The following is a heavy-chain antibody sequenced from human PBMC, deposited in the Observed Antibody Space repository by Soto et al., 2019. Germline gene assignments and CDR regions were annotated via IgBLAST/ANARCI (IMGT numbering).Heavy chain of an antibody. D-gene: IGHD3-22*01. CDR3: ARSKGDYYHSSGYHYYFDY. CDR2: INPNSGGT. V-gene: IGHV1-2*02. CDR1: GYTFTDYY. J-gene: IGHJ4*02. Sequence: ASVKVSCKASGYTFTDYYVRGVRQAPGQGLEWMGWINPNSGGTKSAQKFQGRVTMTRDTSISTAYMELSSLRSDDTTVYYCARSKGDYYHSSGYHYYFDYWGQGTLVTVSS.